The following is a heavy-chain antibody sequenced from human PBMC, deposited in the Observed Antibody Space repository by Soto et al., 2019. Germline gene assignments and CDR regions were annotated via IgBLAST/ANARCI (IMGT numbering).Heavy chain of an antibody. CDR1: GFTFDDYA. J-gene: IGHJ6*02. D-gene: IGHD3-3*01. CDR3: AKDLNFGVLAPNYYYRMDV. CDR2: ISWNSGSI. V-gene: IGHV3-9*01. Sequence: GGSLRLSCAASGFTFDDYAMHWVRQAPGKGLEWVSGISWNSGSIGYADSVKGRFTISRDNAKNSLYLQMDSLRAGDTALYYCAKDLNFGVLAPNYYYRMDVWGPGTTVPVSS.